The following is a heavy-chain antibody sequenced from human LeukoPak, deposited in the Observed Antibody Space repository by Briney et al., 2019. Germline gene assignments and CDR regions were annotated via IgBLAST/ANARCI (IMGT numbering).Heavy chain of an antibody. CDR2: INHSGST. D-gene: IGHD3-16*02. J-gene: IGHJ4*02. V-gene: IGHV4-34*01. CDR3: ARAYYDYVWGSYRPRYYFDY. CDR1: GGSFSGYY. Sequence: SETLSLTCAVYGGSFSGYYWSWIRQPPGKGLEWIGEINHSGSTNYNPSLKSRVTISVDTSKNQFSLKLSSVTAADTAVYYCARAYYDYVWGSYRPRYYFDYWGQGTLVTVSS.